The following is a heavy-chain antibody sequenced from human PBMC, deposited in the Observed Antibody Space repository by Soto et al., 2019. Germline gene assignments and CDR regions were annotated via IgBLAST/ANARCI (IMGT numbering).Heavy chain of an antibody. Sequence: GGSLRLSCAASGFTFSSYSMNWVRQAPGKGLEWVSSISSSSSYLYYADSVKGRFTISRDNAKNSLYLQMNSLRAEDTAVYYCARDWIIAVAGFDAFDIWGQGTMVTVSS. CDR3: ARDWIIAVAGFDAFDI. D-gene: IGHD6-19*01. J-gene: IGHJ3*02. CDR1: GFTFSSYS. V-gene: IGHV3-21*01. CDR2: ISSSSSYL.